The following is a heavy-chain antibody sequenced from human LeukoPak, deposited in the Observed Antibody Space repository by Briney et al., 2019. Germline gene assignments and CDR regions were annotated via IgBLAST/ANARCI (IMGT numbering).Heavy chain of an antibody. CDR1: GNTFSSYE. V-gene: IGHV1-8*01. D-gene: IGHD3-10*01. Sequence: ASVKVSCKASGNTFSSYELSWVRQATGQGLEWLGWMNPNSGNTVYAQTFQGRVTMTRNTYISTAYMELSSLRSEVPAVYYCARGNYFGSGSFDNWGQGTLVTVSS. CDR3: ARGNYFGSGSFDN. J-gene: IGHJ4*02. CDR2: MNPNSGNT.